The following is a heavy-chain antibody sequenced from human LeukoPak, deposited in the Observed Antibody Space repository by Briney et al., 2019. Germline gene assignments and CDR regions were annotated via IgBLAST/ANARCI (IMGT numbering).Heavy chain of an antibody. V-gene: IGHV4-59*08. CDR3: ARLGGSYSYYYYGMDV. J-gene: IGHJ6*02. Sequence: PSETLSLTCTVSGGSISSYYWSWIRQPPGKGLEWIGYIYYSGSTKYNPSLKSRVTISVDTSKNQFSLKLSSVTAADTAVYYCARLGGSYSYYYYGMDVWGQGTTVTVSS. D-gene: IGHD1-26*01. CDR2: IYYSGST. CDR1: GGSISSYY.